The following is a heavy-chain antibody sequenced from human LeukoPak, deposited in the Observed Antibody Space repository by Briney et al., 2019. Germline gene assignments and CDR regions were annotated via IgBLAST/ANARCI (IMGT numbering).Heavy chain of an antibody. CDR1: GFTFSSYE. CDR3: AKYSKYYYGSGSYYSY. Sequence: GGSLRLSCAASGFTFSSYEMNWVRQAPGKGLEWVSYISSSGSTIYYADSVKGRFTISRDNAKNSLYLQMNSLRAEDTAVYYCAKYSKYYYGSGSYYSYWGQGTLVTVSS. D-gene: IGHD3-10*01. CDR2: ISSSGSTI. J-gene: IGHJ4*02. V-gene: IGHV3-48*03.